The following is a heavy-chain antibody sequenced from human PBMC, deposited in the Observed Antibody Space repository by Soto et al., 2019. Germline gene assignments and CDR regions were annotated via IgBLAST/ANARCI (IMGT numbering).Heavy chain of an antibody. CDR1: GFTFSSYG. J-gene: IGHJ4*02. V-gene: IGHV3-30*18. CDR3: AKDSGYYDFWKNEYYFDY. Sequence: PGGSLRLSCAASGFTFSSYGMHWVRQAPGKGLEWVAVISYDGSNKYYADSVKGRFTISRDNSKNTLYLQMNSLRAEDTAVYYCAKDSGYYDFWKNEYYFDYWGQGTLVTVSS. D-gene: IGHD3-3*01. CDR2: ISYDGSNK.